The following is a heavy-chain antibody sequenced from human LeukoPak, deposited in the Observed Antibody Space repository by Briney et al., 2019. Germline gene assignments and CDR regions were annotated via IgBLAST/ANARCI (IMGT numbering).Heavy chain of an antibody. J-gene: IGHJ4*02. CDR2: IAASGAT. Sequence: SETLSLTCSVSGGSISSYYWSWIRQPPGKGLEFIGYIAASGATKHNPSLKSRVTISMDTSKNQFSLELTSVTAADTAVYYCARFPYFEGFDYWGQGTLVIVSS. V-gene: IGHV4-4*08. CDR1: GGSISSYY. D-gene: IGHD3-9*01. CDR3: ARFPYFEGFDY.